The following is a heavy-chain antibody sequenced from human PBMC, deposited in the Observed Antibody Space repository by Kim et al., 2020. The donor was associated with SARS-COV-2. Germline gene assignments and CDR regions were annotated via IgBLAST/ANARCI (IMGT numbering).Heavy chain of an antibody. V-gene: IGHV1-2*02. CDR2: INPNSGGT. CDR3: ALWELRSNAFDI. J-gene: IGHJ3*02. CDR1: GYTFTGYY. Sequence: ASVKVSCKASGYTFTGYYMHWVRQAPGQGLEWMGWINPNSGGTNYAQKFQGRVTMTRDTSISTAYMELSRLRSDDTAVYYCALWELRSNAFDIWGQGTMVTVSS. D-gene: IGHD1-26*01.